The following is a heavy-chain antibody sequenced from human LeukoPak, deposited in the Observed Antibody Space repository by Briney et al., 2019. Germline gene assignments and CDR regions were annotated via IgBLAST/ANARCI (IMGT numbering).Heavy chain of an antibody. CDR2: ISSSGSTI. CDR3: TREWAVEFILSGYYTLEY. V-gene: IGHV3-11*01. J-gene: IGHJ4*02. CDR1: GFTLSDYY. Sequence: PGGSLRLSCAASGFTLSDYYMSWIRQAPGKGLEWVSYISSSGSTIYYADSVKGRFTISRDNAKNSLYLQMNSLRAEDTAVYYCTREWAVEFILSGYYTLEYWGQGTQVTVSS. D-gene: IGHD3-3*01.